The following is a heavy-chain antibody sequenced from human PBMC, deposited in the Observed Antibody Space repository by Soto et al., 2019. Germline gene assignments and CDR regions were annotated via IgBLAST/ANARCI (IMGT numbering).Heavy chain of an antibody. CDR3: ARQLEYYYGSRSSILFDP. V-gene: IGHV4-39*01. CDR1: GGSISSSSYY. Sequence: QLQLQESGPGLVKPSETLSLTCTVSGGSISSSSYYWGWIRQPPGKGLEWIGSIYYSGSTYYNPSLTSRVTISVDTSKHQFSLKLSSVTAADTAAYYCARQLEYYYGSRSSILFDPWGQGTLVTVSS. J-gene: IGHJ5*02. D-gene: IGHD3-10*01. CDR2: IYYSGST.